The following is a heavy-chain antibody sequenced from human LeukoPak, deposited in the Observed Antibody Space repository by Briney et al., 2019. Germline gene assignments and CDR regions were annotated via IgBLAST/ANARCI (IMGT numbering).Heavy chain of an antibody. V-gene: IGHV4-34*01. Sequence: SETLSLTCAVYGGSFSGYYWSWIRQPPGEGLEWIGEINHSGSTNYNPSLKSRVTISVDTSKNQFSLKLSSVTAADTAVYFCAKDRVAAGWLNSRFDSWGQGTLVTVSS. D-gene: IGHD5-12*01. CDR3: AKDRVAAGWLNSRFDS. CDR2: INHSGST. J-gene: IGHJ4*02. CDR1: GGSFSGYY.